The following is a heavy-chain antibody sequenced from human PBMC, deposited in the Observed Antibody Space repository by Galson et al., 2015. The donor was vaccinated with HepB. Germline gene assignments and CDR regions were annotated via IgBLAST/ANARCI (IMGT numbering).Heavy chain of an antibody. CDR3: TRDGASSSGGSDAFDI. J-gene: IGHJ3*02. CDR2: IRSKTYGGTT. V-gene: IGHV3-49*04. CDR1: GFTFGDYA. Sequence: SLRLSCAASGFTFGDYAMSWVRQAPGKGLEWVGFIRSKTYGGTTEYAASVKGRFTISRDDSKSIAYLQMNSLKTEDTAVYYCTRDGASSSGGSDAFDIWGQGTMVTVSS. D-gene: IGHD6-19*01.